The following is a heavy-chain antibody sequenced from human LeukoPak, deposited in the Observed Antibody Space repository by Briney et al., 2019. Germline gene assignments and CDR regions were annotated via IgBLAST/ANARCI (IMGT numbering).Heavy chain of an antibody. Sequence: GGSLRLSRAASGFTFSSYGMHWVRQAPGKGLEWVAVISYDGSNKYYADSVKGRFTISRDNSKNTLYLQMNSLRAEDTAVYYCARDGNFIYGSAYYYYYGMDVWGQGTTVTVSS. J-gene: IGHJ6*02. CDR3: ARDGNFIYGSAYYYYYGMDV. CDR1: GFTFSSYG. V-gene: IGHV3-30*19. CDR2: ISYDGSNK. D-gene: IGHD3-10*01.